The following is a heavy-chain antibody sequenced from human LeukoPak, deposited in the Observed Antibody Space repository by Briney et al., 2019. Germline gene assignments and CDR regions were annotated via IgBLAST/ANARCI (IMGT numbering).Heavy chain of an antibody. CDR3: ARVAYCGGDCYSSSWDY. Sequence: SETLSLTCTVSGGSISSYYWSWIRQPPGKGLEWIGYIYYSGSTNYNPSLKSRVTISVDTSKNQFSLKLSSVTAADTAVYYCARVAYCGGDCYSSSWDYWGQGTLVTVSS. D-gene: IGHD2-21*02. CDR1: GGSISSYY. J-gene: IGHJ4*02. CDR2: IYYSGST. V-gene: IGHV4-59*01.